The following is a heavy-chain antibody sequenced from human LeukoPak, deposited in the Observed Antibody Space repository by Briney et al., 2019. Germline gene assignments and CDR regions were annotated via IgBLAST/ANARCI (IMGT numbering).Heavy chain of an antibody. CDR3: ARRYSPYYYDSSGYYSDPFDL. CDR2: ISWNSGSI. J-gene: IGHJ3*01. Sequence: GGSLRLSCAASGFTFDDYAMHWVRQAPGEGLEWVSGISWNSGSIGYADSVKGPFTISRDNAKNSLYLQMNSLRAEDTALYYGARRYSPYYYDSSGYYSDPFDLWGQGTMVTVSS. CDR1: GFTFDDYA. D-gene: IGHD3-22*01. V-gene: IGHV3-9*01.